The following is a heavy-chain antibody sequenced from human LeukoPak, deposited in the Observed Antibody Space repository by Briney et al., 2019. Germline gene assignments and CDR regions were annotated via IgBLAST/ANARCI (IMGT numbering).Heavy chain of an antibody. CDR1: GFTFSSYW. CDR2: INSDGSST. J-gene: IGHJ4*02. V-gene: IGHV3-74*01. Sequence: PGGSLRLSCAASGFTFSSYWMHWVRQAPGKGLVWVSRINSDGSSTSYADSVKGRFTISRDNAKNTLYLQMNSLRAEDTAVYYCARPHPKSNWNQPSLDYWGQGTLVTVSS. D-gene: IGHD1-20*01. CDR3: ARPHPKSNWNQPSLDY.